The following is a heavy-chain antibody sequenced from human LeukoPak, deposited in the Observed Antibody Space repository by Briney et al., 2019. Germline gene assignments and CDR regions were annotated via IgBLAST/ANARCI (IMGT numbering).Heavy chain of an antibody. CDR1: GFTFSSYA. J-gene: IGHJ1*01. CDR3: ARFKGPTFSGSYVSAEYFQH. V-gene: IGHV3-21*01. Sequence: PGGSLRLSCAASGFTFSSYAMSWVRQAPGKGLEWVSSISSSSSYIYYADSVKGRFTISRDNAKNSLYLQMNSLRAEDTAVYYCARFKGPTFSGSYVSAEYFQHWGQGTLVTVSS. CDR2: ISSSSSYI. D-gene: IGHD3-10*01.